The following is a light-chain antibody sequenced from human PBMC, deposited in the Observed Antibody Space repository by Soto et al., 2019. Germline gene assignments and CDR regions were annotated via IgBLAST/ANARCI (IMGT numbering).Light chain of an antibody. J-gene: IGLJ2*01. V-gene: IGLV1-40*01. CDR2: GNS. Sequence: QPVLTQPPSVSGAPGQRVTISCTGSSSNIGAGYDVHWYQQLPGTAPKLLIYGNSNRPSGVPDRFSGSKSGTSASLAITGLQAEDEADYYCQSYDSRLGVLFGGGTKLTVL. CDR1: SSNIGAGYD. CDR3: QSYDSRLGVL.